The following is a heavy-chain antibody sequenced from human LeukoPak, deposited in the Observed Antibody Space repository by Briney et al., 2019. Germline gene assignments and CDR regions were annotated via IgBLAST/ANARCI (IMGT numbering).Heavy chain of an antibody. J-gene: IGHJ6*02. CDR2: IHYSGST. D-gene: IGHD4-23*01. Sequence: SETLSLTCSVSGDSLSKYFWSWIRQSPGKGLEWIGYIHYSGSTNYNPSLKNRVTISVDTSKNQFSLKLSSVTAADTAVYYCATSTVVTHYYYYGMDVWGQGTTVTVSS. CDR1: GDSLSKYF. CDR3: ATSTVVTHYYYYGMDV. V-gene: IGHV4-59*01.